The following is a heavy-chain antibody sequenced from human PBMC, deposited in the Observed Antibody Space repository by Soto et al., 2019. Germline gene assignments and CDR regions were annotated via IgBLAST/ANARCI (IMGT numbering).Heavy chain of an antibody. CDR3: AKRITISGYGDYYYYGMDV. Sequence: QVQLVESGGGVVQPGRSRRLSCAASGFTFKNYAMFWVRQAPGTGLEWVALISHDGSQRFYADSVKGRFTISRDDSKSTVSLQMNSLRAEDTAIYYWAKRITISGYGDYYYYGMDVWGQGTTVIVSS. J-gene: IGHJ6*02. D-gene: IGHD3-3*01. CDR1: GFTFKNYA. CDR2: ISHDGSQR. V-gene: IGHV3-30*18.